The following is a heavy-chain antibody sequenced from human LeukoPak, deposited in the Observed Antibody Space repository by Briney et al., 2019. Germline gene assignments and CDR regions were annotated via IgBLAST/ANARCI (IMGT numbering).Heavy chain of an antibody. CDR2: FDPEDGET. V-gene: IGHV1-24*01. D-gene: IGHD3-22*01. J-gene: IGHJ2*01. CDR1: GYTLTELS. CDR3: ATVSDYYDSSGYYRGWYFDL. Sequence: ASVKVSCKVSGYTLTELSMHWVRQAPGKGLEWMGGFDPEDGETIYAQKFQGRVTMTEDTSTDTAYMELSSLRSEDTAVYYCATVSDYYDSSGYYRGWYFDLWGRGTLVTVSS.